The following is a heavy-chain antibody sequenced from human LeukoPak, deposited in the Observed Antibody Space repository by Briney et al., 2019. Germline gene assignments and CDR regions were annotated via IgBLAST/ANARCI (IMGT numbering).Heavy chain of an antibody. J-gene: IGHJ3*02. CDR2: IRSGGST. D-gene: IGHD3-22*01. V-gene: IGHV3-53*01. Sequence: GGSLRLSCAASGFIVSGEYMSWVRQAPGKGLEWVSVIRSGGSTSYADSVKGRFTISRDNSKNTLYLQMNSLRAEDTAVYYCAREGSFDSSGYNDALDIWGQGTMVTVSA. CDR1: GFIVSGEY. CDR3: AREGSFDSSGYNDALDI.